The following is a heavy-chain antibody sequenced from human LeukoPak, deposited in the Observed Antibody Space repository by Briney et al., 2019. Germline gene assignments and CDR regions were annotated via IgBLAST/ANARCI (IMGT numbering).Heavy chain of an antibody. CDR1: GFTFSSYW. V-gene: IGHV4-34*01. J-gene: IGHJ4*02. CDR2: INDSGST. Sequence: NAGGSLRLSCAASGFTFSSYWMSWIRQPPGKGLEWIGEINDSGSTNYNPSLKSRATISADTSKNQFSLNLSSVTAADTAVYYCARHMLGGKRSFDSWGQGTLVTVSS. D-gene: IGHD4-23*01. CDR3: ARHMLGGKRSFDS.